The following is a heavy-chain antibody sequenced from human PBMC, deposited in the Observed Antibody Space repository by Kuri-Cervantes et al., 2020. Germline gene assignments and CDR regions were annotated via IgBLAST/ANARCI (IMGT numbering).Heavy chain of an antibody. CDR3: ARDHPQVITMIVVDYYYYYGMDV. Sequence: ASVKVSCKASGYTFTSYGISWVRQAPGQGLEWMGWISAYNGNTNYAQKLQGRVTMTTDTSTSTAYTELRSLRSEDTAVYYCARDHPQVITMIVVDYYYYYGMDVWGQGTTVTVSS. CDR1: GYTFTSYG. J-gene: IGHJ6*02. V-gene: IGHV1-18*01. D-gene: IGHD3-22*01. CDR2: ISAYNGNT.